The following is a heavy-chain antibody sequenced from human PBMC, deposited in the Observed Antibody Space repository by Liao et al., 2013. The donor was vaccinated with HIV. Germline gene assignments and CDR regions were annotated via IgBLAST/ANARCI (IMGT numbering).Heavy chain of an antibody. V-gene: IGHV4-61*02. J-gene: IGHJ4*02. CDR2: IDTSGSI. CDR3: ARAPGYSGYDGGVFDY. D-gene: IGHD5-12*01. CDR1: GGSITSGDHY. Sequence: QVQLQESGPGLVKPSETLSLTCTVSGGSITSGDHYWSWIRQPAGKGLEWIGRIDTSGSIKYSPSLESRVTISVDTSKNHFSLKLSSVTAADTAVYYCARAPGYSGYDGGVFDYWGQGTLVTVSS.